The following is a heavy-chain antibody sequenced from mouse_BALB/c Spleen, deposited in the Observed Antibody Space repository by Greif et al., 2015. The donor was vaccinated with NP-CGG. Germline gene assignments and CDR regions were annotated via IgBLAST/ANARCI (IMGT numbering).Heavy chain of an antibody. V-gene: IGHV14-3*02. J-gene: IGHJ1*01. D-gene: IGHD1-1*01. CDR2: IDPANGNT. CDR1: GFNIKDTY. Sequence: VQLKQSGAELVKPGASVKLSCTASGFNIKDTYMHWVKQRPEQGLEWIGRIDPANGNTKYDPKFQGKATITADTSSNPAYLQLSSLASEDTAVYYCAPYYYGSSWYFDVWGAGTTVTVSS. CDR3: APYYYGSSWYFDV.